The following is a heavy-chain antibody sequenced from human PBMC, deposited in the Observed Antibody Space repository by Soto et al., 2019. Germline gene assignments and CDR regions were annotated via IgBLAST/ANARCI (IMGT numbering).Heavy chain of an antibody. D-gene: IGHD3-16*02. CDR1: GVTVSTSA. CDR2: IILILGTT. Sequence: QVQLVQSGAEVKMPGSSVKVSCKASGVTVSTSAISWVRQAPGQGLEWMGVIILILGTTNYAQKFQGRVTITADEPTSTAYMELSSLRSEDTAVYYCAITAEVIIVSDCYSYGMDVWGQGTTVTVSS. CDR3: AITAEVIIVSDCYSYGMDV. J-gene: IGHJ6*02. V-gene: IGHV1-69*01.